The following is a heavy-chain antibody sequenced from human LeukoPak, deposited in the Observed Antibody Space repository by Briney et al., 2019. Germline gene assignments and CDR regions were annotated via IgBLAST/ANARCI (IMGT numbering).Heavy chain of an antibody. Sequence: SQTLSPTCTVSGGSLSSGGYYWSWIRQHPGKGLEWIGYIYYSGSTYYNPSLKSRVTISVDTSKNQFFLKLSSVTAADTAAYFCSRGGANDLWGQGTLVTVSS. D-gene: IGHD4/OR15-4a*01. CDR1: GGSLSSGGYY. CDR3: SRGGANDL. J-gene: IGHJ5*02. CDR2: IYYSGST. V-gene: IGHV4-31*03.